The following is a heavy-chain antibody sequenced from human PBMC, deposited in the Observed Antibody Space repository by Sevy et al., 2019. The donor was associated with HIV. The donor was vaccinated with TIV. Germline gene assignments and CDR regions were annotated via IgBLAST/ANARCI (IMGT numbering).Heavy chain of an antibody. V-gene: IGHV1-69*13. CDR1: GGTFSSYA. J-gene: IGHJ4*02. CDR3: AGEWGGTSFNFDY. CDR2: IIPIFGTA. D-gene: IGHD2-2*01. Sequence: ASVKVSCKASGGTFSSYAISWVRQAPGQGLEWMGGIIPIFGTANYAQKFQGRVTITADESTSTAYMELSSLRSEDTAVYYCAGEWGGTSFNFDYWGQGTLVTVSS.